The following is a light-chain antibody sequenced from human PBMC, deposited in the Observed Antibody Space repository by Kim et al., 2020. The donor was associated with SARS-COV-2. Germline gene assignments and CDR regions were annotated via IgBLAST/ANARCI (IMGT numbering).Light chain of an antibody. CDR1: VGIRND. V-gene: IGKV1-6*01. CDR3: LQDYNYPWT. Sequence: ASVEDRVTIPCRANVGIRNDLGWYQQKPGQAPKLLIYAASSLQSGVPSRFSGSGSGTHFTLTISNVQPEDFATYYCLQDYNYPWTFGQGTKVDIK. J-gene: IGKJ1*01. CDR2: AAS.